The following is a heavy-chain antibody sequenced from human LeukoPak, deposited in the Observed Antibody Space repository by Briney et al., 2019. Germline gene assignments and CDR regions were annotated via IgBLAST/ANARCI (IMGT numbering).Heavy chain of an antibody. V-gene: IGHV4-38-2*02. J-gene: IGHJ4*02. CDR2: IYHSGST. Sequence: SSETLSLTCTVSGYSISSGYYWGWIRQPPGKGLEWIGSIYHSGSTYYNPSLKSRVTISVDTSKNQFSLKLSSVTAADTAVYYCARAQKHTVMVYHDYWGQGTLVTVSS. CDR1: GYSISSGYY. D-gene: IGHD5-18*01. CDR3: ARAQKHTVMVYHDY.